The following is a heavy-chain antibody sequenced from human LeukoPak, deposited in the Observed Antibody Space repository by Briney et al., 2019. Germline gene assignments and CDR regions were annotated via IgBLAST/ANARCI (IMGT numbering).Heavy chain of an antibody. CDR2: IKSKTDGGTT. CDR3: ARDLGYYRADY. D-gene: IGHD1-26*01. J-gene: IGHJ4*02. Sequence: GGSLRLSCAASGFTFSNAWMSWVRQAPGKGLEWGGRIKSKTDGGTTDYAAPVKGKFTISRDDSKNTLYLQMNSLRAEDTAVYYCARDLGYYRADYWGQGTLVTVSS. V-gene: IGHV3-15*01. CDR1: GFTFSNAW.